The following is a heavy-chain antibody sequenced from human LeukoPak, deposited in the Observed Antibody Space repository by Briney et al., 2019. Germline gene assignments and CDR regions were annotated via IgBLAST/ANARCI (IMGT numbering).Heavy chain of an antibody. J-gene: IGHJ5*02. Sequence: SETLSLTCTVSGGSISSSSYYWGWIRQPPGKGLEWIGSIYYSGSTCYNPSLKSRVTISVDTSKNQFSLKLSSVTAADTAVYYCARHAGYCSGGSCYPANWFDPWGQGTLVTVSS. D-gene: IGHD2-15*01. CDR3: ARHAGYCSGGSCYPANWFDP. CDR1: GGSISSSSYY. V-gene: IGHV4-39*01. CDR2: IYYSGST.